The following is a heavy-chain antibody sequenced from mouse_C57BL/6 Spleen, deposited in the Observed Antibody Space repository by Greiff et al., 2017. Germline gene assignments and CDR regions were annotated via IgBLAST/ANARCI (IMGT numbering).Heavy chain of an antibody. CDR3: AGLLYRLGFDY. Sequence: QVQLQQPGAELVRPGTSVKLSCKASGYTFTSYWMHWVKQRPGQGLEWSGVIDPSDSYTNYNQKFKGKATLTVDTSSSTAYMQLSRLTSEDSAVYYCAGLLYRLGFDYWGQGTTLTVSS. CDR2: IDPSDSYT. D-gene: IGHD2-12*01. CDR1: GYTFTSYW. J-gene: IGHJ2*01. V-gene: IGHV1-59*01.